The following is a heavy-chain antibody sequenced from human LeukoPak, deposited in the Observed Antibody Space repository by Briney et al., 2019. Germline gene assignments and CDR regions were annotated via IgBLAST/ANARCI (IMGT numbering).Heavy chain of an antibody. V-gene: IGHV3-33*01. CDR3: ARKVAQLAVDY. D-gene: IGHD6-6*01. CDR1: GFTFSSYG. Sequence: GGSLRLSCAASGFTFSSYGMHWVRQAPGKGMEWVAVIWYDGSNKYYADSVKGRFTISRDNSKNTLYLQMNSLRAEDTAVYYCARKVAQLAVDYWGQGTLVTVSS. CDR2: IWYDGSNK. J-gene: IGHJ4*02.